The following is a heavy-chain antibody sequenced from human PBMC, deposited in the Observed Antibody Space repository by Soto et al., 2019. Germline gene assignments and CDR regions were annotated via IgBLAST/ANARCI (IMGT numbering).Heavy chain of an antibody. CDR2: MFYSGLT. J-gene: IGHJ6*02. CDR3: APLSVSLSGPYGIHV. CDR1: GYSVTSSDYY. D-gene: IGHD2-15*01. Sequence: SETLSLTCSVSGYSVTSSDYYWAWLRQPPGKGLEWIGSMFYSGLTYYNPSLKSRVTLSVDTSKNQFSVRLNSVTAADTAVYYCAPLSVSLSGPYGIHVWGQGTTVTVSS. V-gene: IGHV4-39*01.